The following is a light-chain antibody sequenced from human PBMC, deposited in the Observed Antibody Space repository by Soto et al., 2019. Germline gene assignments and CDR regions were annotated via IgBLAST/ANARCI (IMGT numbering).Light chain of an antibody. Sequence: ILLAQSTRTLSGSPGDRVTLSCRASQSISINLAWYQHKPGQAPRLLIHGASTRATGVPARISGSGSGTEFTLTISRLEPEDFAVYYCQQYGSSPCTFGQGTKVDIK. CDR2: GAS. V-gene: IGKV3-20*01. CDR3: QQYGSSPCT. CDR1: QSISIN. J-gene: IGKJ1*01.